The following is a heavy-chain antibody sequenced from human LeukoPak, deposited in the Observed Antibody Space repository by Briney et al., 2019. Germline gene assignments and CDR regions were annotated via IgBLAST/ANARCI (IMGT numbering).Heavy chain of an antibody. J-gene: IGHJ6*02. Sequence: ASVKVSCKASGYTFTSYAMHWVRQAPGPRLEWMGWINAGNGNTKYSQKFQGRVTITRDTSASTAYMELSSLRSEDTAVYYCARTSTVYYYYGMDVWGQGTTVTVSS. CDR3: ARTSTVYYYYGMDV. CDR2: INAGNGNT. V-gene: IGHV1-3*01. CDR1: GYTFTSYA.